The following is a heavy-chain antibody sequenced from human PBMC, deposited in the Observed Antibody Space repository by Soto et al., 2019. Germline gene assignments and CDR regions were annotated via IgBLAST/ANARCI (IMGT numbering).Heavy chain of an antibody. CDR2: ISTSSYI. D-gene: IGHD3-10*01. Sequence: GSLRLSCAASGFTFSTYSMNWVRQAPGKGLEWVSSISTSSYIYYADSVKGRFTISRDNAMNSLYLQMNSLRAEDTAVYYCARDYYTSGSYYESHHCFDSWGQGTLITVSS. CDR1: GFTFSTYS. CDR3: ARDYYTSGSYYESHHCFDS. V-gene: IGHV3-21*01. J-gene: IGHJ5*01.